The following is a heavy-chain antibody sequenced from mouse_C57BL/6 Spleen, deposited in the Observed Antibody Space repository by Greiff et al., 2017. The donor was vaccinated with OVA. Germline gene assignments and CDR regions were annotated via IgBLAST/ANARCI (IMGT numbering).Heavy chain of an antibody. D-gene: IGHD2-2*01. CDR2: INPSNGGT. CDR3: ARVVTTGNAWFAY. V-gene: IGHV1-53*01. Sequence: PLPPPGTELVKPWASIKLSFQASCHTLPRYLVHWVEQRPGQGLEWIGSINPSNGGTNYNEKFKSKATLTVDKSSSTGYMQLSSLTSEDSAVYYCARVVTTGNAWFAYWGQGTLVTVSA. CDR1: CHTLPRYL. J-gene: IGHJ3*01.